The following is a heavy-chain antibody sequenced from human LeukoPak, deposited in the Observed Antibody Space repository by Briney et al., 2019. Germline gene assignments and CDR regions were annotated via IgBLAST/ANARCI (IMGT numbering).Heavy chain of an antibody. D-gene: IGHD5-18*01. CDR3: AKDPHTGYSFAY. J-gene: IGHJ4*02. CDR2: LSGSGGST. V-gene: IGHV3-23*01. Sequence: GGSLRLSCVFSGFTFSSYAMSWVRRAPGKGLEWVSSLSGSGGSTYYADSVKGRSTISRDNSKNTLYLQMNSLRVEDTAVYYCAKDPHTGYSFAYWGQGTLVTVSS. CDR1: GFTFSSYA.